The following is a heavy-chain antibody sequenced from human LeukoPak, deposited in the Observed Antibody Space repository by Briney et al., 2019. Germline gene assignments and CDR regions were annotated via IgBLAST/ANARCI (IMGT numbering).Heavy chain of an antibody. CDR1: GGSISSYY. J-gene: IGHJ4*02. V-gene: IGHV4-59*08. CDR3: ARATEFSSGWLLDY. D-gene: IGHD6-19*01. CDR2: IYYSGST. Sequence: PSETLSLTCTVSGGSISSYYWSWIRQPPGKGLEWIGYIYYSGSTNYNPSLKSRVTISVDTSKNQFSLKLSSVTAADTAVYYCARATEFSSGWLLDYWGQGTLVTVSS.